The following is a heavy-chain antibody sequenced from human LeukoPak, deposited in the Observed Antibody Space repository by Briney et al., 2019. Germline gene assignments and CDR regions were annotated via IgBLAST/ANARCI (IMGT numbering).Heavy chain of an antibody. J-gene: IGHJ4*02. CDR2: ISNSGGTT. CDR3: AKATGYLL. V-gene: IGHV3-23*01. D-gene: IGHD1-14*01. CDR1: GFTVSSNY. Sequence: GGSLRLSCAASGFTVSSNYMSWVRQAPGKGLEWVSTISNSGGTTYYADSVKGRFTISRDDFENTLYLQMNSLRAEDTAVYYCAKATGYLLWGQGTLVTVSS.